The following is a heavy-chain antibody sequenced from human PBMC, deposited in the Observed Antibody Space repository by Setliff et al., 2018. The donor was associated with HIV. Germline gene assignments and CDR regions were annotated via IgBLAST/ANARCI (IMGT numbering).Heavy chain of an antibody. V-gene: IGHV1-2*02. J-gene: IGHJ3*02. CDR3: ARDFAGYDILTGYTPRYAFDI. CDR2: INPNSGGT. D-gene: IGHD3-9*01. CDR1: GYSFTDYY. Sequence: ASVKVSCKASGYSFTDYYIHWVRQAPGQGLEWMGWINPNSGGTNYAQKFQGRVTMTRDTTISTAYMELSRLRSDDTAVYYCARDFAGYDILTGYTPRYAFDIWGQGTMVTV.